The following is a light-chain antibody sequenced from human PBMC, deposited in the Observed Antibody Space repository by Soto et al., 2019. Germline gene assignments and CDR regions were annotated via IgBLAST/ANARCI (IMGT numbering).Light chain of an antibody. V-gene: IGKV2-30*02. J-gene: IGKJ5*01. Sequence: DVALTQSPLSLPVTLGQPASISCRCHQSLVHSDGIAYFSWVQQKPGRSPRRLIYKVSNRDSGVPARYRRRQSGTDFVSKISRVEAEEVGVKYCMQGTAWPETCGQGTRLEIK. CDR2: KVS. CDR1: QSLVHSDGIAY. CDR3: MQGTAWPET.